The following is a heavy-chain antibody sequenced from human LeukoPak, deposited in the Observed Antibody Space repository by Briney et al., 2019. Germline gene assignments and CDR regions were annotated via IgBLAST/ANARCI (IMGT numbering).Heavy chain of an antibody. CDR2: IYHSGST. J-gene: IGHJ4*02. CDR1: GGSISSGGYY. CDR3: ARLDKVPAAPPNY. D-gene: IGHD2-2*01. Sequence: SETLSLTCTVSGGSISSGGYYWSWIRQPPGKGLEWIGYIYHSGSTYYNPSLKSRVTISVDRSKNQFSLKLSSVTAADTAVYYCARLDKVPAAPPNYWGQGTLVTVSS. V-gene: IGHV4-30-2*01.